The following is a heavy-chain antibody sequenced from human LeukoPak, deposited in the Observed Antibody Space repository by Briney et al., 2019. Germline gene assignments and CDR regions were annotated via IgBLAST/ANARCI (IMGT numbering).Heavy chain of an antibody. CDR3: ARGSGYNDPFDN. CDR2: IYEGETT. J-gene: IGHJ3*02. D-gene: IGHD5-12*01. Sequence: SETLSLTCTVSGYSISSGHYWGWIRQPPGKGLEWIGSIYEGETTYYNPSLKTRLTISLDTSKNQFSLKLSSVTAADTAVYYCARGSGYNDPFDNWGQGTMVTVS. CDR1: GYSISSGHY. V-gene: IGHV4-38-2*02.